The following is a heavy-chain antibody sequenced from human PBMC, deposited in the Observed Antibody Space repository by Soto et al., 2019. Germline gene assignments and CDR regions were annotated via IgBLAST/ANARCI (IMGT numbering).Heavy chain of an antibody. CDR2: ITAGGFNT. V-gene: IGHV3-23*01. J-gene: IGHJ4*02. CDR3: AKNIGGFSGYANFVY. Sequence: EVQLLESGGDLVQPGGSLRLSCVASGFTFSNDDLSWVRQASGKGLEWVSAITAGGFNTYYADSLKGRLTISRDNSTNTLYLQMNSLRAEDTAVYYCAKNIGGFSGYANFVYWGQGTLVPVFS. D-gene: IGHD5-12*01. CDR1: GFTFSNDD.